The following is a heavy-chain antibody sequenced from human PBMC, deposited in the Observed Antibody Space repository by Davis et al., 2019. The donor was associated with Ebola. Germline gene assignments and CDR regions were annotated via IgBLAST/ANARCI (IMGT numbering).Heavy chain of an antibody. J-gene: IGHJ6*04. Sequence: GGSLRLSCTDSVITFSNYAMTWVRQAPGKGLEWVSAISGSGGSTYYADSVKGRFTISRDNSKKTLYLQMNSLRAEDTAVYYCAKSGLSFGVVKYHYGMDVWGKGTTVTVSS. V-gene: IGHV3-23*01. CDR2: ISGSGGST. D-gene: IGHD3-3*01. CDR1: VITFSNYA. CDR3: AKSGLSFGVVKYHYGMDV.